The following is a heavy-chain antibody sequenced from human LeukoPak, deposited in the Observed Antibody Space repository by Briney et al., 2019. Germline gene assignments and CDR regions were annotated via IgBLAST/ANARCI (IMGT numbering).Heavy chain of an antibody. Sequence: SVTVSCKASGGTFSSYAISWVRQAPGQGLEWMGGIIPIFGTANYAQKFQGRVTITADESTSTAYMELSSLRSEDTAVYYCARGATMVRGVIITWDYFDYWGQGTLVTVSS. V-gene: IGHV1-69*13. CDR1: GGTFSSYA. CDR2: IIPIFGTA. J-gene: IGHJ4*02. CDR3: ARGATMVRGVIITWDYFDY. D-gene: IGHD3-10*01.